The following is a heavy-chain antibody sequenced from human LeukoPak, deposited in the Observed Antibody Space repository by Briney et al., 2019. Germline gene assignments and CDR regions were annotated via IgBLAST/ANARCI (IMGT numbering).Heavy chain of an antibody. CDR3: ARPYYDFWSGFDAFDI. J-gene: IGHJ3*02. CDR1: GYSISSGYY. V-gene: IGHV4-38-2*01. D-gene: IGHD3-3*01. CDR2: IYHSGST. Sequence: SETLSLTCAVSGYSISSGYYGGWIRQPPGKGLEWIGSIYHSGSTYYNPSLKSRVTISVDTSKNQFSLKLSSVTAADTAVYYCARPYYDFWSGFDAFDIWGQGTMVTVSS.